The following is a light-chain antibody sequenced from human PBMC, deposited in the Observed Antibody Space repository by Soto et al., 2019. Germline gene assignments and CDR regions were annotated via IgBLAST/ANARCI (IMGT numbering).Light chain of an antibody. CDR1: QAIRTA. CDR2: AAS. CDR3: QHYNSYSEA. Sequence: IQLTQSPSSLYASVGDRVTIPCRASQAIRTALGWYQQKPGKVPKLLLYAASILQSGVPSRFSGSGSGTEFTLTISSLQPDDFATYYCQHYNSYSEAFGQGTKVDIK. J-gene: IGKJ1*01. V-gene: IGKV1-17*01.